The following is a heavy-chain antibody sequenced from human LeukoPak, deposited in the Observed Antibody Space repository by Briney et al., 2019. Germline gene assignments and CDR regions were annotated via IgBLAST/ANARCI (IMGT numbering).Heavy chain of an antibody. CDR1: GYTFTGYY. CDR2: INPNSGGT. V-gene: IGHV1-2*04. D-gene: IGHD3-10*01. J-gene: IGHJ4*02. Sequence: ASVKVSCKASGYTFTGYYMHWVRQAPGQGLEWMGWINPNSGGTNYAQKFQGWVTMTRDTSISTAYMELSRLRSDDTAVYYCARGEMVRGAQDFDYWGQGTLVTVSS. CDR3: ARGEMVRGAQDFDY.